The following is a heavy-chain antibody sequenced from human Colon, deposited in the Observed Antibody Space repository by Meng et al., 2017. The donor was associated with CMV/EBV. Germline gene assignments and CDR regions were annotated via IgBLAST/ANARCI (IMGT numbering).Heavy chain of an antibody. CDR1: GFSFSEFY. V-gene: IGHV3-69-1*01. J-gene: IGHJ4*02. CDR3: ARAGAAGFYGSGSYFFDF. Sequence: GGSLRLSCSASGFSFSEFYMTWVRQAPGKGLEWVAYISGAEGTRRYADSVEGRFTISRENAKNSLFLQMDSLRDEDTAVYYCARAGAAGFYGSGSYFFDFWGQGTLVTVSS. D-gene: IGHD3-10*01. CDR2: ISGAEGTR.